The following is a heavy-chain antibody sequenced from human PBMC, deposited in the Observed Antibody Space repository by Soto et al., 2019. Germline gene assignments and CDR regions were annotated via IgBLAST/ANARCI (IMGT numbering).Heavy chain of an antibody. Sequence: QLQLQESGPGLVKPSETLSLTCTVSGGSISSSSYYWGWIRQPPGKGLEWIGSIYYSGSTYYNPSLTSRVTISVDTSKNQFSLKLSSVTAADTAVYYCARGRLGIAVADYGMDVWGQGTTVTVSS. V-gene: IGHV4-39*01. CDR2: IYYSGST. CDR1: GGSISSSSYY. D-gene: IGHD6-19*01. J-gene: IGHJ6*02. CDR3: ARGRLGIAVADYGMDV.